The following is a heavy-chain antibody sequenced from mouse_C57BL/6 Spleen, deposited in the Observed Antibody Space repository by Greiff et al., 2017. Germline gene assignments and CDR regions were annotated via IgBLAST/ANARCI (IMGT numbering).Heavy chain of an antibody. D-gene: IGHD2-4*01. V-gene: IGHV1-78*01. CDR1: GYTFTDHT. CDR3: ARGNDYRGHFDV. J-gene: IGHJ1*03. CDR2: IYPRDGST. Sequence: QVQLQQSDAELVKPGASVRISCKVSGYTFTDHTIHWMKQRPEQGLEWIGYIYPRDGSTKYNDKFKGKATLTADKSSSTAYMQLNSLTSEDSAVYFCARGNDYRGHFDVWGTGTTVTVSS.